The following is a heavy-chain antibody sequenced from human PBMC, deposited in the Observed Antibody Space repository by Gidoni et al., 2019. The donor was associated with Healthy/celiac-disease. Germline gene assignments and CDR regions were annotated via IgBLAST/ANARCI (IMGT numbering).Heavy chain of an antibody. CDR3: AKGERYCSSTSCYTGWDY. CDR1: GFTFSSYA. CDR2: ISGSGGST. J-gene: IGHJ4*02. V-gene: IGHV3-23*01. D-gene: IGHD2-2*02. Sequence: EVQLLESGGGLVQPGGSLRLSCAASGFTFSSYAMSWVRQAPGKGLEWVSAISGSGGSTYYADSVKGRLTISRDNSKNTLYLQMNSLRAEDTGVYYCAKGERYCSSTSCYTGWDYWGQGTLVTVSS.